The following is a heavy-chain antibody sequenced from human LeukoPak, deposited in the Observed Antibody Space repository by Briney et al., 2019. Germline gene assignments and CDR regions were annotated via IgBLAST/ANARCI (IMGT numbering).Heavy chain of an antibody. Sequence: SETLSLTCTVSGGSISSYYWSWIRQPPGKGLEWIGYIYYSGSTKYNPSLKSRVTISADTSKNQFSLKLSSVTAADTAVYYCARKGDSSGYPDYWGQGILVTVSS. J-gene: IGHJ4*02. V-gene: IGHV4-59*01. CDR1: GGSISSYY. CDR2: IYYSGST. CDR3: ARKGDSSGYPDY. D-gene: IGHD3-22*01.